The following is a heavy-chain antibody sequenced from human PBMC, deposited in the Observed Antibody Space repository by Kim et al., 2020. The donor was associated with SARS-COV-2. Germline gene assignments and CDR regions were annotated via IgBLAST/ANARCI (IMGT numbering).Heavy chain of an antibody. CDR3: ARGDYGGRGDY. V-gene: IGHV1-69*01. CDR2: A. Sequence: ANHEQQFQGRVTITADESTSTAYMELSRLRSEDTAVYYCARGDYGGRGDYWGQGTLVTVSS. J-gene: IGHJ4*02. D-gene: IGHD4-17*01.